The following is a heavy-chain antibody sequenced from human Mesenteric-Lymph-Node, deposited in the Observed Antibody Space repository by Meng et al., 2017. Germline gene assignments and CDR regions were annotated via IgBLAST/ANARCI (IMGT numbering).Heavy chain of an antibody. CDR2: INHSGST. Sequence: ESLKISCAASGFTFSNYAMHWVRQPPGKGLEWIGEINHSGSTNYNPSLKSRVTISVDTSKNQFSLKLSSVTAADTAVYYCARGSGSYQPEDYWGQGTLVTVSS. CDR1: GFTFSNYA. D-gene: IGHD1-26*01. J-gene: IGHJ4*02. CDR3: ARGSGSYQPEDY. V-gene: IGHV4-34*01.